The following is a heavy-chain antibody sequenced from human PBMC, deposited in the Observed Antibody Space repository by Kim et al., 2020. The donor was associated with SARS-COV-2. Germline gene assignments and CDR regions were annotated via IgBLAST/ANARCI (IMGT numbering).Heavy chain of an antibody. CDR1: GGSISSSNW. CDR2: IYHSGST. V-gene: IGHV4-4*02. J-gene: IGHJ5*02. D-gene: IGHD3-10*01. CDR3: AKIPATYYYGSGSYFSYNWFDP. Sequence: SETLSLTCAVSGGSISSSNWWSWVRQPPGKGLEWIGEIYHSGSTNYNPSLKSRVTISVDKSKNQFSLKLSSVTAADTAVYYCAKIPATYYYGSGSYFSYNWFDPWGQGTLVTVSS.